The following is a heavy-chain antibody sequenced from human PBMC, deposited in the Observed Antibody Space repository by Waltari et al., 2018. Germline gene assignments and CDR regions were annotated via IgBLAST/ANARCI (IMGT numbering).Heavy chain of an antibody. V-gene: IGHV3-21*01. CDR1: GFTFSSYR. J-gene: IGHJ6*02. CDR2: ITSSSTYT. Sequence: EEQLVESGGGLVKPGGSLRLSCAASGFTFSSYRMNWVRQAPGKGREWVSSITSSSTYTYYAESVKGRLTISRDNARNSLFVEMKSLRAEDTAVYYCARDLGSRGPRGMDVWGQGTTVIVS. D-gene: IGHD2-2*01. CDR3: ARDLGSRGPRGMDV.